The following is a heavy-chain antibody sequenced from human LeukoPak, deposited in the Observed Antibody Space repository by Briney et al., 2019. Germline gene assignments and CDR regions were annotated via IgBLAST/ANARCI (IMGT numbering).Heavy chain of an antibody. CDR1: GGSISSGGYS. D-gene: IGHD2-15*01. J-gene: IGHJ5*02. CDR3: ARGCSGGRGFVP. Sequence: SEALSLTCAVSGGSISSGGYSWSWIRQPPGKGLEWIGYIYHSGSTYYNPSLKSRVTISVDRSKNQFSLKLSSVTAADTAVYYCARGCSGGRGFVPWGQGTLVTVSS. V-gene: IGHV4-30-2*01. CDR2: IYHSGST.